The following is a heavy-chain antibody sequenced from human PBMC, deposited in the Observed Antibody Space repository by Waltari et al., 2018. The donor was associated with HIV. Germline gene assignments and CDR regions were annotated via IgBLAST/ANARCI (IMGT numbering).Heavy chain of an antibody. CDR3: VRQRDYSVSARPPSY. Sequence: EVQLVQSGADVKKPGESLKISCQGSGYYFTSYWIGWVRQMPGKGLEWIGNIYPGDSDTRYSPSFQGQVTISADKSINTAYLQWSSLKASDTAMYYCVRQRDYSVSARPPSYWGQGTLITVSS. CDR2: IYPGDSDT. J-gene: IGHJ4*02. V-gene: IGHV5-51*01. D-gene: IGHD6-13*01. CDR1: GYYFTSYW.